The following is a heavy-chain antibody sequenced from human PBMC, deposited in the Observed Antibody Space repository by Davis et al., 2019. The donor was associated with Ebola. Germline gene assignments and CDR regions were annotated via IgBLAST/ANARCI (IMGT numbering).Heavy chain of an antibody. CDR1: GFTFSSYA. J-gene: IGHJ3*02. V-gene: IGHV3-7*03. CDR2: IKQDGSEK. CDR3: ARDLRYSGSYYI. D-gene: IGHD1-26*01. Sequence: GESLKISCAASGFTFSSYAMSWVRQAPGKGLEWVANIKQDGSEKYYVDSVKGRFTISRDNAKNSLYLQMNSLRAEDTAVYYCARDLRYSGSYYIWGQGTMVTVSS.